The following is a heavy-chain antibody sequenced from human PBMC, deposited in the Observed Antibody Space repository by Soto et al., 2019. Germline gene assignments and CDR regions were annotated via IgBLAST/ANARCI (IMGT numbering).Heavy chain of an antibody. CDR1: GGSFSGYS. CDR2: INHSGST. V-gene: IGHV4-34*01. J-gene: IGHJ4*02. CDR3: AREKITGLFDD. D-gene: IGHD2-8*02. Sequence: QVQLQQWGAGLLKPSETLSLTCAVYGGSFSGYSWTWIRQPPGTGLEWIGEINHSGSTNYNPSLKSRVTISVDTSKNQLSLTLTSVTTAETAVYYCAREKITGLFDDWGQRTLVTVSS.